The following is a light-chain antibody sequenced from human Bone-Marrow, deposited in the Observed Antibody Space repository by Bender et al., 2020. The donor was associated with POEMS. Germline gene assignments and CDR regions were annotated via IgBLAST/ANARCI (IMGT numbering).Light chain of an antibody. V-gene: IGLV1-40*01. CDR2: GNT. CDR1: SSNIGAGYD. J-gene: IGLJ3*02. CDR3: AVWDDSLNGWV. Sequence: QSVLTQPPSVSGAPGQRVTISCTGSSSNIGAGYDVHWYQHLPGTAPKLLIYGNTNRPSEVPDRFSGSRSGTSASLAISGLQSEDEADYYCAVWDDSLNGWVFGGGTKLTVL.